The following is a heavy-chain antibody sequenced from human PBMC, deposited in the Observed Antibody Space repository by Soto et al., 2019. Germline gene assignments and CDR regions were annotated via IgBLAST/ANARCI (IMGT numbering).Heavy chain of an antibody. V-gene: IGHV6-1*01. J-gene: IGHJ5*02. CDR3: AKGGNLGSKTGDTFDP. CDR2: TYFRSKWYN. D-gene: IGHD3-10*01. Sequence: QVQLQQSGPGLVKPSQTLSLTCAISGDSVSSNTASWNWIRQSPSRGLEWLGRTYFRSKWYNDYDVSVKSRINITPNTSNNQFALQLDSVTPADKAVYFCAKGGNLGSKTGDTFDPWGQGIMVTVSS. CDR1: GDSVSSNTAS.